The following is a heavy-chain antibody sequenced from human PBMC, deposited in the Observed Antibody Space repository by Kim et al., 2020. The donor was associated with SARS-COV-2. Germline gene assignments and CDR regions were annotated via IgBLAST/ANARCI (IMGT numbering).Heavy chain of an antibody. CDR3: ARDLYLNYYDSSGKGDY. J-gene: IGHJ4*02. D-gene: IGHD3-22*01. V-gene: IGHV3-33*05. CDR2: ISYDGSNK. Sequence: GGSLRLSCAASGFTFSSYGMHWVRQAPGKGLEWVAVISYDGSNKYYADSVKGRFTISRDNSKNTLYLQMNSLRAEDTAVYYCARDLYLNYYDSSGKGDYWGQGTLVTVSS. CDR1: GFTFSSYG.